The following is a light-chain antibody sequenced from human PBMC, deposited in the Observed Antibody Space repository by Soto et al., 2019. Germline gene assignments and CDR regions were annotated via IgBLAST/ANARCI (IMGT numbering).Light chain of an antibody. CDR3: QVYENLPQT. Sequence: SLGTLSLTPGERATLSCRASQSVSSNLAWYQQKPGQAPRLLIYGASTRATGIPARFSGTGSGTDFTLTVSSLQSEDFTVYYCQVYENLPQTFGQVTIVDI. J-gene: IGKJ1*01. CDR1: QSVSSN. V-gene: IGKV3-15*01. CDR2: GAS.